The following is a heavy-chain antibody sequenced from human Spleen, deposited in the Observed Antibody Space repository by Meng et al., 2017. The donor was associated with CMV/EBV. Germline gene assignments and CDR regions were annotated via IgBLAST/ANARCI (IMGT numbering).Heavy chain of an antibody. V-gene: IGHV5-51*01. CDR1: GYSFTSYW. CDR3: ARRAASDCFDY. J-gene: IGHJ4*02. CDR2: IYPGDSDT. Sequence: SCTGSGYSFTSYWIGWVRQMPGKGLEWMGIIYPGDSDTRYSPSFQGQVTISADKSISTAYLQWSSLKASDTAMYYCARRAASDCFDYWGQGTLVTVSS. D-gene: IGHD3/OR15-3a*01.